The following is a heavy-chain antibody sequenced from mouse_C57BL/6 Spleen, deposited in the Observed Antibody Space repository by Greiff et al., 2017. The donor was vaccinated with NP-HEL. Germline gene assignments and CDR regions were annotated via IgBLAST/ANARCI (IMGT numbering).Heavy chain of an antibody. D-gene: IGHD2-1*01. CDR3: ARGYYGKNFDV. CDR2: INPSSGYT. Sequence: VQLQQSGAELAKPGASVKLSCKASGYTFTSYWMHWVTQRPGQGLEWIGYINPSSGYTKYNQKFKDKATLTADKSSSTAYMQLSSLTYEDSAVYYCARGYYGKNFDVWGTGTTVTVSS. V-gene: IGHV1-7*01. CDR1: GYTFTSYW. J-gene: IGHJ1*03.